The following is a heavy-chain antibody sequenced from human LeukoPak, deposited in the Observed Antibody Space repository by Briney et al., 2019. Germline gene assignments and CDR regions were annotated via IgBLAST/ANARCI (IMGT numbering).Heavy chain of an antibody. CDR3: ARRGANSGSYSHFDL. CDR1: GGSITSYY. J-gene: IGHJ2*01. CDR2: IYYSGST. V-gene: IGHV4-59*01. Sequence: SETLSLTCTVSGGSITSYYWSWIRQPPGKGLEWIGYIYYSGSTNYNPSLKSRVTISVDTSRNQFSLKLSSVTAADTAVYYCARRGANSGSYSHFDLWGRSTLVTVSS. D-gene: IGHD1-26*01.